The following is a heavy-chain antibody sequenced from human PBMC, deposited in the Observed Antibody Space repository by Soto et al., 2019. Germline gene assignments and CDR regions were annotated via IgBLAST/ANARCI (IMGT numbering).Heavy chain of an antibody. Sequence: QLQLQESGPGLVKPSQTLALTGTVAGVSIRSGGYYWSWIRQHPGKGLEWIGYIYYSGSTYYNPSLKSRVTISVDTSKNQFSLKLSSVTAADTAGYYCARGGDSSGYYYLDFDYWGQGTLVTVSS. CDR2: IYYSGST. D-gene: IGHD3-22*01. V-gene: IGHV4-31*03. CDR3: ARGGDSSGYYYLDFDY. CDR1: GVSIRSGGYY. J-gene: IGHJ4*02.